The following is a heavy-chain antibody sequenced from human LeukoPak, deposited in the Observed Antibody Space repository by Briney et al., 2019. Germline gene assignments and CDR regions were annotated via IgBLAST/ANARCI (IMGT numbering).Heavy chain of an antibody. D-gene: IGHD3-16*01. CDR2: ISAYNGNT. Sequence: GASVKVPCKASGYTFTSYGISWVRQAPGQGLEWMGWISAYNGNTNYAQKLQGRVTMTTDTSTSTAYMELRSLRSDDTAVYYCARVPPAAYLDDAFDIWGQGTMVTVSS. CDR1: GYTFTSYG. V-gene: IGHV1-18*01. CDR3: ARVPPAAYLDDAFDI. J-gene: IGHJ3*02.